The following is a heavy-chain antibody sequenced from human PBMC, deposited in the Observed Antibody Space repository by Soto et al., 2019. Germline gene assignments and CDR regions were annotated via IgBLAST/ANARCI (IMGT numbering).Heavy chain of an antibody. D-gene: IGHD2-2*01. CDR2: INAGNGNT. CDR3: ARAGFCSTTSCSDAFDI. V-gene: IGHV1-3*01. CDR1: GYTFTNYA. Sequence: QVQLVQSGAEVKKPGASVKVSCKASGYTFTNYAMDWVRQAPGQRPEWMGWINAGNGNTKFSQRFQGRVTITRDTSANIAYMELSSLTSEDTAVYYCARAGFCSTTSCSDAFDIWGQGTMVTVSS. J-gene: IGHJ3*02.